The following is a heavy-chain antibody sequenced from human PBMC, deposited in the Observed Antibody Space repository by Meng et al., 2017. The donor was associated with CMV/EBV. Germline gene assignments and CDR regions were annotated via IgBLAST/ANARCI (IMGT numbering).Heavy chain of an antibody. CDR1: GGSISSSSHY. D-gene: IGHD6-13*01. CDR2: IYYSGST. Sequence: GSLRLSCTVSGGSISSSSHYWGWIRQPPGKGLEWIGSIYYSGSTYYNPSLKSRVTISVDTSKNQFSLKLSSVTAADTAVYYCARVGSSSWYDLNYFDYWGQGTLVTVSS. J-gene: IGHJ4*02. CDR3: ARVGSSSWYDLNYFDY. V-gene: IGHV4-39*07.